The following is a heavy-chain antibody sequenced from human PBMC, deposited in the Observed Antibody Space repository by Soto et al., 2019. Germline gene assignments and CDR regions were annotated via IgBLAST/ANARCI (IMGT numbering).Heavy chain of an antibody. CDR2: ISYDGSNK. CDR1: GFTFSSYG. V-gene: IGHV3-30*18. Sequence: PGGSLRLSCAASGFTFSSYGMHWVRQAPGKGLEWVAVISYDGSNKYYADSVKGRFTISRDNSKNTLYLQMNSLRAEDTAVYYCAKDHRRSSGSYYNVGGDANPGDYNWFDPRGQGTLVTVSS. J-gene: IGHJ5*02. CDR3: AKDHRRSSGSYYNVGGDANPGDYNWFDP. D-gene: IGHD3-10*01.